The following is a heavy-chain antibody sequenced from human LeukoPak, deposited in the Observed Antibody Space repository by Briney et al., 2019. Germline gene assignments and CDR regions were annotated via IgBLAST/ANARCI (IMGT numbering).Heavy chain of an antibody. D-gene: IGHD5-24*01. V-gene: IGHV4-59*01. CDR1: GGSISSYY. CDR3: ASGGGWLIDF. Sequence: PSETLSLTCTVSGGSISSYYWSWIRQPPGKGLEWIGYIYYSGSTNYNPSLRSRVTISVDTSKNQFPLKLSSVTAADTAVYYCASGGGWLIDFWGRGTLVTVSS. J-gene: IGHJ4*02. CDR2: IYYSGST.